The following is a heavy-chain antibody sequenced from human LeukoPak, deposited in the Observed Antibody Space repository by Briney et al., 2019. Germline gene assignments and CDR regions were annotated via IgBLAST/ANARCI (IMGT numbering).Heavy chain of an antibody. CDR1: GFTLANYA. Sequence: GGSLRLSCTASGFTLANYAIHWVRQAPGKGLEWVSLISRDGRGTHYADSVKGRFTISRDNSKDSLYLQMNSLRAEDTALYYCAKDDSTELYDTPYWGQGTPVTVSS. CDR2: ISRDGRGT. CDR3: AKDDSTELYDTPY. V-gene: IGHV3-43D*03. J-gene: IGHJ4*02. D-gene: IGHD3-16*01.